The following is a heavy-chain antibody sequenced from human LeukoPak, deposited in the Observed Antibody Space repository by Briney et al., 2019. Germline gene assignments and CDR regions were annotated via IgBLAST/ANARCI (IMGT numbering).Heavy chain of an antibody. V-gene: IGHV4-39*07. CDR3: AREFLRYCSSTSCLWGDDP. D-gene: IGHD2-2*01. CDR2: IYYSGST. Sequence: SETLSLTCTVSGGSISSSSYYWGWIRQPPGKGLEWIGSIYYSGSTYYNPSLKSRVTISVDTSKNQFSLKLSSVTAADTAVYYCAREFLRYCSSTSCLWGDDPWGQGTLVTVSS. CDR1: GGSISSSSYY. J-gene: IGHJ5*02.